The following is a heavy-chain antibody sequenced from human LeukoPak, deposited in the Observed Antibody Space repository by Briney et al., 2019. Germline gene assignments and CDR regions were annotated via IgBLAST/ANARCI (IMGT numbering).Heavy chain of an antibody. CDR1: GGSISSSSYY. CDR2: IYYSGST. V-gene: IGHV4-39*01. J-gene: IGHJ5*02. Sequence: PSETLSLTCTVSGGSISSSSYYWGWIRQPPGKGLEWMGSIYYSGSTYYNPSLKSRVTISADTSKNQFYLKLSSVTAADTAVYYCARLIEEFDTWGQGTLVTVSS. CDR3: ARLIEEFDT.